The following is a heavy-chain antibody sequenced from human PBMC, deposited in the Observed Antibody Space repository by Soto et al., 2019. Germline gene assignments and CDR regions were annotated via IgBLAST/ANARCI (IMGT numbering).Heavy chain of an antibody. Sequence: QVQLQESGPGLVKPSQTLSLICAVSDDSITGGGYYWSWIRHHPGKGLEWIGSVYHRGNTYYNPSLTSRGTISLDPSPFRLSLSLRSVTAADTAVYYCARGGSGTYHVWGQGTLVTVSS. J-gene: IGHJ4*02. V-gene: IGHV4-31*11. CDR2: VYHRGNT. CDR1: DDSITGGGYY. D-gene: IGHD3-10*01. CDR3: ARGGSGTYHV.